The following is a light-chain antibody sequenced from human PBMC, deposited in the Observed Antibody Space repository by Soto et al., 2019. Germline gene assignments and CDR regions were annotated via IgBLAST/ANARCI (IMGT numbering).Light chain of an antibody. CDR2: DAS. CDR1: QSVSSTH. V-gene: IGKV3-20*01. CDR3: QQFDGSLWT. Sequence: EIVLTQSPGTLSFSPGERATLSCRASQSVSSTHLAWYQQKPGQAPRLLIYDASSRATGIPDRFSGSGSGTDFTLTISRLEPEDFAVYCCQQFDGSLWTFGQGTKVDIK. J-gene: IGKJ1*01.